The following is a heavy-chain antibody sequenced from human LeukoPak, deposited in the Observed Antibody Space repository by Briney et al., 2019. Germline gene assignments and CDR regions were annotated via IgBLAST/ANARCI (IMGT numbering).Heavy chain of an antibody. V-gene: IGHV1-18*01. D-gene: IGHD6-13*01. Sequence: ASVKVSCKASGYTFTSYGITWLRQAPGQGLEWMGWVSSYNGNTNHAQKLQGRVTMTTDTSTSTAYMELRSLRSDDTAVYYCARDLLYSSSWESIDYWGQGTLVTVSS. CDR1: GYTFTSYG. CDR2: VSSYNGNT. CDR3: ARDLLYSSSWESIDY. J-gene: IGHJ4*02.